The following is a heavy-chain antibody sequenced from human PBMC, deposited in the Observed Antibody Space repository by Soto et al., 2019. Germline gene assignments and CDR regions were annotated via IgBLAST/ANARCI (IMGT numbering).Heavy chain of an antibody. J-gene: IGHJ6*02. V-gene: IGHV4-31*03. CDR2: IYYSGST. Sequence: KPSETLSLTCTVSGGSISSGGYYWSWIRQHPGKGLEWIGYIYYSGSTYYNPSLKSRITISVDTSKNQFSLKLSSVTAADTAVYYCARHYYGSGSYYPHYYYGMDVWGQGTTVTVSS. CDR3: ARHYYGSGSYYPHYYYGMDV. D-gene: IGHD3-10*01. CDR1: GGSISSGGYY.